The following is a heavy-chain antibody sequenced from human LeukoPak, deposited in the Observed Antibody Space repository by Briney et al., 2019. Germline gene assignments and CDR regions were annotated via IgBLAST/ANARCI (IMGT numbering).Heavy chain of an antibody. Sequence: GGSLRLSCAASGFIFSSNAMHWVRQAPGKGLEWVAFIRYDGSNKDYADSVKGRFTISRDNSKNTLYLQMNSLRAEDTAVYYCAKSQFGELWDALDIWGQGTTVTVSS. D-gene: IGHD3-10*01. CDR2: IRYDGSNK. CDR1: GFIFSSNA. CDR3: AKSQFGELWDALDI. V-gene: IGHV3-30*02. J-gene: IGHJ3*02.